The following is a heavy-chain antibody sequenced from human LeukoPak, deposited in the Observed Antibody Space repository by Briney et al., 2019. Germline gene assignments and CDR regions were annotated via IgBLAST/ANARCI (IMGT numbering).Heavy chain of an antibody. CDR1: GYTFTSYD. Sequence: GASVKVSCKASGYTFTSYDINWVRQATGRGLEWMGWMNPNSGNTGYAQKFQGRVTMTRNTSIGTAYMELSSLRSEDTAVYYCARGDEYSSSSVSYYGMDVWGQGTTVTVSS. D-gene: IGHD6-6*01. CDR3: ARGDEYSSSSVSYYGMDV. CDR2: MNPNSGNT. J-gene: IGHJ6*02. V-gene: IGHV1-8*01.